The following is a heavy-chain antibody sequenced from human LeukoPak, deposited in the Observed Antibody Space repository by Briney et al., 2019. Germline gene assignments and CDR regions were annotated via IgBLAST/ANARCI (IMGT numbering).Heavy chain of an antibody. CDR3: VRGYSFGPYGMDV. CDR2: ISDSGGST. CDR1: GFPFSSYA. V-gene: IGHV3-64D*09. D-gene: IGHD2-15*01. Sequence: GGSLTLSCSASGFPFSSYAMLWVGQAPGRGLEDVLVISDSGGSTCYADSVKGRFTISRDNSKNTLYLQMSSLRAEDTAVYFCVRGYSFGPYGMDVWGQGTTVTVSS. J-gene: IGHJ6*02.